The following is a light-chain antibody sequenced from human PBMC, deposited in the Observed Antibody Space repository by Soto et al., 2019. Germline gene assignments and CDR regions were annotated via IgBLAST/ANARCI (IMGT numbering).Light chain of an antibody. Sequence: QSAXXXPASVSGXPGQSITISXXXXSSDVGSYNLVSWYQHHPGKAPKLMIYEGSERPSGVSYRFSGSKSGNTASLTISGLQAEDEADYYCCSYAGSSTSFYVFGTGTKLTVL. CDR2: EGS. CDR1: SSDVGSYNL. J-gene: IGLJ1*01. V-gene: IGLV2-23*01. CDR3: CSYAGSSTSFYV.